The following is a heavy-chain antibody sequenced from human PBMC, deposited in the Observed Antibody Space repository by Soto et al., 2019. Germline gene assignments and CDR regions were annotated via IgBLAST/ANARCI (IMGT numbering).Heavy chain of an antibody. D-gene: IGHD4-4*01. J-gene: IGHJ6*03. CDR2: IYYSGST. CDR3: ARGEVTLPYYYYYMDV. CDR1: GGSISSYY. Sequence: SETLSLTCTVSGGSISSYYWSWIRQPPGKGLEWIGYIYYSGSTNYNPSLKSRVTISVDTSKNQFSLKLSSVTAADTAVHYCARGEVTLPYYYYYMDVWGKGTTVTVSS. V-gene: IGHV4-59*01.